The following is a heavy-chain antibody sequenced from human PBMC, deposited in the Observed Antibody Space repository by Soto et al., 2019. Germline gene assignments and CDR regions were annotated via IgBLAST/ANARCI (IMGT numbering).Heavy chain of an antibody. CDR3: ARGTVTTFYYGMDV. Sequence: QVQLQQWGAGLLKPSETLSLTCAVYGGSFSGYYWSWIRQPPGKGLEWIGEINHSGSTNYNPSLKSRVTISVDTSKHQFSLKLSSVTAADTAVYYCARGTVTTFYYGMDVWGQGTTVTVSS. D-gene: IGHD4-17*01. V-gene: IGHV4-34*01. CDR1: GGSFSGYY. CDR2: INHSGST. J-gene: IGHJ6*02.